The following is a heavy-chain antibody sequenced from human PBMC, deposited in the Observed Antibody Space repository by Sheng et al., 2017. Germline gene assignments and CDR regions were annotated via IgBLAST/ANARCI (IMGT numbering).Heavy chain of an antibody. CDR3: ARDSSEKMATISPLDS. V-gene: IGHV1-69*01. CDR1: GGTFNYYT. D-gene: IGHD5-12*01. J-gene: IGHJ4*02. Sequence: QVQLVQSGAEVKKPGSSVKVSCKASGGTFNYYTISWVRQAPGQGLEWMGGFIPVFATAIYAQKFQGRLTFTADDSTSTAYMQLSSLGSEDTAMYYCARDSSEKMATISPLDSWGQGTLVTV. CDR2: FIPVFATA.